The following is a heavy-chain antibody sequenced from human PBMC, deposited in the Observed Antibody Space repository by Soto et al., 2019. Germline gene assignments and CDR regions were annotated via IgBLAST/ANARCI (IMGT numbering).Heavy chain of an antibody. CDR3: ARGGIVAVPAALSSYDDYTNYRFDS. D-gene: IGHD4-4*01. CDR2: TIPMFAAT. CDR1: GGSFSDFA. Sequence: QVQLAQSGAEVRKPGSSVKVSCRASGGSFSDFAFSWVRQAPGQGLEWMGGTIPMFAATKYAQRFQGRITINADASTRTDYLALSSLTTVGSTVYYCARGGIVAVPAALSSYDDYTNYRFDSWGQGTLVYVSS. V-gene: IGHV1-69*01. J-gene: IGHJ4*02.